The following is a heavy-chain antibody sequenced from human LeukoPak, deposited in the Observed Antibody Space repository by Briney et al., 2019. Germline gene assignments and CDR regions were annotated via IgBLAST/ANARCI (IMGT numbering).Heavy chain of an antibody. D-gene: IGHD2-21*02. J-gene: IGHJ4*02. CDR2: MYHDGSS. V-gene: IGHV4-4*02. CDR3: ARAERGICGGDCYDFDS. CDR1: GGSISSRNW. Sequence: PSGTLFLTCAVSGGSISSRNWWSWVRQPPGKGLEWIGEMYHDGSSNYNPSLESRVTISVDKSKNHFSLRLNSVTAADTAVYYCARAERGICGGDCYDFDSWGQGTLVTVSS.